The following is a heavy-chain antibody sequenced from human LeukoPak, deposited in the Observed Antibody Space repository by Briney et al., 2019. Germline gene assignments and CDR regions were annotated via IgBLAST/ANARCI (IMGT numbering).Heavy chain of an antibody. J-gene: IGHJ4*02. Sequence: SETLSLTCTVSGGSISSYYWSWIRQPPGKGLEWIGYIYYSGSTNYNPSLKSRVTISVDTSKNQFSLKLSSVTAADTAVYYCARGDSYGSTGYFDYWGQGTLVTVSS. CDR1: GGSISSYY. CDR2: IYYSGST. CDR3: ARGDSYGSTGYFDY. V-gene: IGHV4-59*01. D-gene: IGHD5-18*01.